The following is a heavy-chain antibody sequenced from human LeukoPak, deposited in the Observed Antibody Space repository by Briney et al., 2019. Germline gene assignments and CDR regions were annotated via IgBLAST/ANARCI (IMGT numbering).Heavy chain of an antibody. J-gene: IGHJ5*02. V-gene: IGHV4-34*01. CDR2: INHSGST. CDR3: ASSTIFGVVAHWFDP. Sequence: PSETLSLTCAVSGGSFSGYYWSWIRQPPGKGLEWIGEINHSGSTNYNPSLKSRVTISVDTYKNQFSLKLSSVTAAATAVYYCASSTIFGVVAHWFDPWGQGTLVTVSS. CDR1: GGSFSGYY. D-gene: IGHD3-3*01.